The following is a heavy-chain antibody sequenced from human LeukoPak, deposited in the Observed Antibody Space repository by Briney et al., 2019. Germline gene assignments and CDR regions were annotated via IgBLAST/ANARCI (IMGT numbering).Heavy chain of an antibody. CDR1: GGSISSYY. V-gene: IGHV4-59*01. CDR2: IYYSGST. D-gene: IGHD1-1*01. J-gene: IGHJ3*02. Sequence: SETLSLTCTVSGGSISSYYWSWLRQPPGKGLEWIGYIYYSGSTNYNPSLKSRVTISVDTSKNQFSLKLSSVTAADTAVYYCARVTPEYNWNDANDAFDIWGQGTMVTVSS. CDR3: ARVTPEYNWNDANDAFDI.